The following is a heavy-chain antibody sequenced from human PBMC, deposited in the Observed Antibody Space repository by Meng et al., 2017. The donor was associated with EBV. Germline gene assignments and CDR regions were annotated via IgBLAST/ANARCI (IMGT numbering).Heavy chain of an antibody. CDR3: ARGLAYGDYGVDY. J-gene: IGHJ4*02. CDR2: INTDTGYA. Sequence: QVQLVQSGSELEKPGXFVKVSCKASGYSLSTFAMNWVRQAPGQGLEWMGWINTDTGYATYAQGFRGRFVFSLETSVSTAYLQINSLKAADTAMYYCARGLAYGDYGVDYWGQGTLVTVSS. D-gene: IGHD2-21*01. CDR1: GYSLSTFA. V-gene: IGHV7-4-1*02.